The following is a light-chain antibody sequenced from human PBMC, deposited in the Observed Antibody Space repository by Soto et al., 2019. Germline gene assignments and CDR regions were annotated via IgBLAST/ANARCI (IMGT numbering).Light chain of an antibody. V-gene: IGLV1-44*01. CDR1: SSNIGSNT. J-gene: IGLJ2*01. Sequence: QSVLTQPPSASETPGQRVTISCSGSSSNIGSNTVSWYQQLPGTAPKLLIYSTNQRPSGVPDRFSGSKSGTSASLAISGLQSEDEADYYCAAWDDSLNGHVVFGGGTKVTVL. CDR3: AAWDDSLNGHVV. CDR2: STN.